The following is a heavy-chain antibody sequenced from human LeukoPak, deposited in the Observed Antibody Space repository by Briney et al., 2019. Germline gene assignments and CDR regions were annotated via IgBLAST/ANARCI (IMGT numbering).Heavy chain of an antibody. Sequence: SETLSLTCTVSGGSISSSSYYWGWIRQPPGKGLEWIGSIYYNGNTNYNPSLKSRLTISVDKSKSQFSLKLTSVTAADTAVYYCARNGYYSVDYWGQGTLVTVSS. CDR1: GGSISSSSYY. D-gene: IGHD4-17*01. CDR2: IYYNGNT. V-gene: IGHV4-39*07. J-gene: IGHJ4*02. CDR3: ARNGYYSVDY.